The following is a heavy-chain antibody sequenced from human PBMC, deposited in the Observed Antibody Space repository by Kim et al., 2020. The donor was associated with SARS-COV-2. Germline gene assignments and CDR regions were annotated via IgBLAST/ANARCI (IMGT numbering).Heavy chain of an antibody. Sequence: GGSLRLSCTASGFTFSSYGMHWVRQAPGKGLDWVALISYDGSNKYYADSVKGRFTISRDNSKSTLYLQMNNLTSEDTAVYYCAKASSREQWLVKGWGQGTTVSVSS. D-gene: IGHD6-19*01. J-gene: IGHJ6*02. CDR3: AKASSREQWLVKG. V-gene: IGHV3-30*18. CDR2: ISYDGSNK. CDR1: GFTFSSYG.